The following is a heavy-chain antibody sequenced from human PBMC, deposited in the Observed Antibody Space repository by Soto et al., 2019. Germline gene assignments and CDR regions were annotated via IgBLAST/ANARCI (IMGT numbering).Heavy chain of an antibody. D-gene: IGHD5-12*01. CDR2: TSSDGLKT. V-gene: IGHV3-30*18. CDR3: AKGRGLIQNDAFDI. Sequence: QAQLVESGGGVVQPGTSLRLSCVASTFTFNNFNMHWIRQAPGQGVDWLAVTSSDGLKTYYPDSVKGRFTTSRDKCTNTVSLQMSSLRTEDTAVYYCAKGRGLIQNDAFDIWGQGTMVIVS. J-gene: IGHJ3*02. CDR1: TFTFNNFN.